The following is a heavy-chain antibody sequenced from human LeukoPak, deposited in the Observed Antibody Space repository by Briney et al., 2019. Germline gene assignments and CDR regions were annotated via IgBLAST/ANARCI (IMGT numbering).Heavy chain of an antibody. J-gene: IGHJ5*02. CDR3: ARVSGTTGTTNWFDP. CDR2: IYTSGST. D-gene: IGHD1-1*01. Sequence: SETLSLTCTVSGASISSYYWSWLRQPAGKGLEWLGRIYTSGSTNYNPSLKSRVTMSVDTSKNQFSLKLSSVTAADTAVYYCARVSGTTGTTNWFDPWGQGTLVTVSS. V-gene: IGHV4-4*07. CDR1: GASISSYY.